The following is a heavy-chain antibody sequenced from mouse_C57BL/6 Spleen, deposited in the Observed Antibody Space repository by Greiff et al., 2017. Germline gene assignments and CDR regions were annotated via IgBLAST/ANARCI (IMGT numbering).Heavy chain of an antibody. J-gene: IGHJ2*01. CDR3: AILYPFDY. Sequence: QVQLKESGPELVKPGASVKISCKASGYAFSSSWMNWVKQRPGKGLEWIGRIYPVDGDTNYNGKFKGKATLTADKSSSPAYMQLSSLTSEDSAVYFCAILYPFDYWGQGTTLTVSS. V-gene: IGHV1-82*01. CDR1: GYAFSSSW. D-gene: IGHD2-1*01. CDR2: IYPVDGDT.